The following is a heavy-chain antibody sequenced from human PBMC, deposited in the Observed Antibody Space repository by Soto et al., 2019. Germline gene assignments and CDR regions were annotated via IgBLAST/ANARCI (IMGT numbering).Heavy chain of an antibody. D-gene: IGHD2-21*01. J-gene: IGHJ6*02. CDR2: IKQDGSEK. CDR3: ASTPYSARYYYYYGMDV. CDR1: GFTFSSYW. V-gene: IGHV3-7*01. Sequence: GGSLSLSCAASGFTFSSYWMSWVRQAPGKGLEWVANIKQDGSEKYYVDSVKGRFTISRDNAKNSLYLQMNSLRAEDTAVYYCASTPYSARYYYYYGMDVWGQGTTVTVSS.